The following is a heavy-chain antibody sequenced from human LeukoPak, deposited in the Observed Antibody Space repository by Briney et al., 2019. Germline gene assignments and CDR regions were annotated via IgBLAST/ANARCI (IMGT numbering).Heavy chain of an antibody. CDR2: LIPNFGTA. J-gene: IGHJ4*02. Sequence: SVKVSCKASGDTFSTYAITWVRQAPGQGLEWMGGLIPNFGTARGAQKFQGRVTITADESTSTAYMELSSLRSEDTAVYYCARVRVSGVDFGDYGEVFWGRGTLVTVSS. CDR3: ARVRVSGVDFGDYGEVF. D-gene: IGHD4-17*01. V-gene: IGHV1-69*01. CDR1: GDTFSTYA.